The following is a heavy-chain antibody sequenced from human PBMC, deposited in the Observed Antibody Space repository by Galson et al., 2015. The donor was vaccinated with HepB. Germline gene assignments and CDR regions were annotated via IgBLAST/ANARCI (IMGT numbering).Heavy chain of an antibody. V-gene: IGHV3-64*01. CDR2: ISSNGGST. Sequence: SLRLSCAASGFTFSSYAMHWVRQAPGKGLEYVSAISSNGGSTYYANSVKGRFTISRDNSKNTLYLQMGSLRAEDMAVYYCASSIKGVVSPFDYWGQGTLVTVSS. CDR3: ASSIKGVVSPFDY. CDR1: GFTFSSYA. J-gene: IGHJ4*02. D-gene: IGHD4-23*01.